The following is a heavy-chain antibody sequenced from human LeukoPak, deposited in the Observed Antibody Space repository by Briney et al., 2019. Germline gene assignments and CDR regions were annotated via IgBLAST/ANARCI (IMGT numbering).Heavy chain of an antibody. CDR3: ARELELRPYYGMDV. J-gene: IGHJ6*02. CDR1: GYTFTGYY. Sequence: ASVKVSCKASGYTFTGYYMRWVRQAPGQGLEWMGWINPNSGGTNYAQKFQGRVTMTRDTSISTAYMELSRLRSDDTAVYYCARELELRPYYGMDVWGQGTTVTVSS. V-gene: IGHV1-2*02. CDR2: INPNSGGT. D-gene: IGHD1-7*01.